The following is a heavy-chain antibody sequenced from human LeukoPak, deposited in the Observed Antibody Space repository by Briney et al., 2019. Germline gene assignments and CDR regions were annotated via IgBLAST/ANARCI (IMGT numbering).Heavy chain of an antibody. CDR2: IYYSGST. J-gene: IGHJ4*02. CDR3: ARGRMNYDSSGYYFITFDY. V-gene: IGHV4-39*07. D-gene: IGHD3-22*01. CDR1: GGSISSSGYY. Sequence: PSETLSLTCTVSGGSISSSGYYWGWIRQPPGKGLEWIGSIYYSGSTHYNPSLKSRVTISVDTSKNQFSLKLSSVTAADTAVYYCARGRMNYDSSGYYFITFDYWGQGTLVTVSS.